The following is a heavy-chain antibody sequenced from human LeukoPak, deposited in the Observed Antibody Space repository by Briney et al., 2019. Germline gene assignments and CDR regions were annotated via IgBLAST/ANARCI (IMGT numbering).Heavy chain of an antibody. CDR1: GFTFSSYT. V-gene: IGHV3-21*01. CDR2: ITTTSSYI. J-gene: IGHJ4*02. D-gene: IGHD6-19*01. CDR3: VAGSGWRFDY. Sequence: GGSLRLSCAASGFTFSSYTMNWVRQAPGKGLEWVSSITTTSSYIYYADSVKGRFTISRDNSKNTLSLQMNSLRVEDTAVYYCVAGSGWRFDYWGQGTLVTVSS.